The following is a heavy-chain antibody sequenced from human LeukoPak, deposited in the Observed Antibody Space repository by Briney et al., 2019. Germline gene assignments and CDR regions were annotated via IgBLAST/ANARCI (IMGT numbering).Heavy chain of an antibody. J-gene: IGHJ4*02. V-gene: IGHV4-59*01. CDR1: GGSISSYY. CDR2: IYYSGST. CDR3: ARAPRDSSGWYPFDY. Sequence: PSETLSLTCTVSGGSISSYYWSWIRQPPGKGLEWTGYIYYSGSTNHNPSLKSRVTISVDTSKNQFSLKLSSVTAADTAVYYCARAPRDSSGWYPFDYWGQGTLVTVSS. D-gene: IGHD6-19*01.